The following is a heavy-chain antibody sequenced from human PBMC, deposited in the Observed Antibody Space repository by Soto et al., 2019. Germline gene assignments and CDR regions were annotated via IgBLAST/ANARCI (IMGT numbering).Heavy chain of an antibody. CDR3: ATKWYSSGWYSNFDY. J-gene: IGHJ4*02. V-gene: IGHV3-48*01. CDR2: ISSSSSTI. D-gene: IGHD6-13*01. Sequence: GGSLRLSCAASGFTFSSYSMNWVRQAPGKGLEWVSYISSSSSTIYYADSVKGRFTISRDNAKNSLYLQMNSLRAEDTAVYYCATKWYSSGWYSNFDYWGQGTLVTVSS. CDR1: GFTFSSYS.